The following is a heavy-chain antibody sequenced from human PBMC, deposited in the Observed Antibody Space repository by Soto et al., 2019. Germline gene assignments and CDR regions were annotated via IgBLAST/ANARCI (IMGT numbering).Heavy chain of an antibody. Sequence: EVHLVESGGGLVQPGGSLKLSCAASGFSFSDSAMHWVRQASGKGLEWVGRIRSKHNNYATGYAASVQGRLTISRDGSTNTAYLQMTSLKTEDTALYYCIAKSYTLNVDSWGRGTLCTVSS. CDR1: GFSFSDSA. CDR3: IAKSYTLNVDS. V-gene: IGHV3-73*01. D-gene: IGHD3-16*01. CDR2: IRSKHNNYAT. J-gene: IGHJ4*02.